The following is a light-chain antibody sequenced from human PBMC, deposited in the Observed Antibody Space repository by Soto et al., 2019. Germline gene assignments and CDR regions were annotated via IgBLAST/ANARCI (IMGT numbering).Light chain of an antibody. CDR1: SSDIGGYNS. V-gene: IGLV2-8*01. CDR2: EVN. CDR3: SSSAGIYHYLV. J-gene: IGLJ3*02. Sequence: QSVLTQPPSASGSPVQSVTISCTGTSSDIGGYNSVSWYQQHPGKAPRLMIYEVNKRPSGVPDRFSGSKSGYTASLTVSGLQTEDEAFYYCSSSAGIYHYLVFGGGTKVTVL.